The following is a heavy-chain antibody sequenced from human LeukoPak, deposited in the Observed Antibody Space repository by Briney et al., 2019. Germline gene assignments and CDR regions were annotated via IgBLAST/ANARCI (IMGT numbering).Heavy chain of an antibody. V-gene: IGHV4-4*07. Sequence: ASETLSLTCTVSGGSISSYYWSWIRQPPGKGLEWIGRIYTSGSTNYNPSLKSRVTMSVDTSNNQFSLKLSSLTAADTAVYYCARDSSGSYYFDCWGQGTLVTVSS. CDR3: ARDSSGSYYFDC. CDR1: GGSISSYY. CDR2: IYTSGST. D-gene: IGHD3-22*01. J-gene: IGHJ4*02.